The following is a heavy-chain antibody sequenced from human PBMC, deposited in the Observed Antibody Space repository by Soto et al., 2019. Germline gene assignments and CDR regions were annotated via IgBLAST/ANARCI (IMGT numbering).Heavy chain of an antibody. V-gene: IGHV3-30-3*01. CDR1: GFTFSSYA. Sequence: PGGSLRLSCAASGFTFSSYAMHWVRQAPGKGLEWVAVISYDGSNKYYADSVKGRFTISRDNSKNTLYLQMNSLRAEDTAVYYCAREDTVISYYGMDVWGQGTTVTVSS. D-gene: IGHD4-4*01. CDR2: ISYDGSNK. J-gene: IGHJ6*02. CDR3: AREDTVISYYGMDV.